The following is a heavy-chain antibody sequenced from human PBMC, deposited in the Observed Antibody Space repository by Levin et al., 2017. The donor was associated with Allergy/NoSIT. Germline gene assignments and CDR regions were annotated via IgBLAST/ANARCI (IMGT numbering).Heavy chain of an antibody. J-gene: IGHJ4*02. CDR3: AKEYGVAGRTYEAFLDY. V-gene: IGHV3-30*18. D-gene: IGHD3-3*02. CDR2: ISYDGGSK. Sequence: GGSLRLSCIASGFTLSNYGMQWVRQAPGKGLEWVAVISYDGGSKFYGDSVKGRFAISRDNSKNTLYLQMNSLSADDTGIYYCAKEYGVAGRTYEAFLDYWGQGTQVTVSS. CDR1: GFTLSNYG.